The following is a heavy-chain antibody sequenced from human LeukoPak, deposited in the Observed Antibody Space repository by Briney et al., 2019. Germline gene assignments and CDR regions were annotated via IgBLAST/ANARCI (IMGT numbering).Heavy chain of an antibody. V-gene: IGHV5-51*01. CDR2: IYPGDSDT. Sequence: GESLQISGMGSGYSFTNYWIGWVRPMPGKGLEWMGVIYPGDSDTRNSPSFQGQVTNSADKSTSTAYLQWSSLKASDTAMYYCARDPIDYGDYDLDSFTFDIWGQGTMVTVSS. CDR3: ARDPIDYGDYDLDSFTFDI. D-gene: IGHD4-17*01. J-gene: IGHJ3*02. CDR1: GYSFTNYW.